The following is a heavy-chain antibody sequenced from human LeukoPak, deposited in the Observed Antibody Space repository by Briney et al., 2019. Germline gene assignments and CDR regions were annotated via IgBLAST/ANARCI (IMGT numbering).Heavy chain of an antibody. J-gene: IGHJ4*02. D-gene: IGHD2-2*01. Sequence: GGSLRLSCAASGFIVSRYSMTWVRQALGKGLEWVSSISTSYSGIYYADSVKGRFTISRDNAKNSLYLQMDSLRADDTAVYYCARAYCSSITCFEWGQGTLVTVSS. CDR1: GFIVSRYS. CDR2: ISTSYSGI. CDR3: ARAYCSSITCFE. V-gene: IGHV3-48*01.